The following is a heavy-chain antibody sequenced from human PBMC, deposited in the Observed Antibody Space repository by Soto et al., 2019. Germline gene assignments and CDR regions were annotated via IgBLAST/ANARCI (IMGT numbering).Heavy chain of an antibody. Sequence: PGGSLRLSCAASGFTVSSNYMSWVRQAPGKVLEWVSVIYSGGSTYYADSVKGRFTISRDNSKNTLYLQMNSLRAEDTAVYYCARVYTRNPTADYYGMDVWGQGTTVTVSS. CDR2: IYSGGST. D-gene: IGHD2-2*01. CDR3: ARVYTRNPTADYYGMDV. V-gene: IGHV3-53*01. CDR1: GFTVSSNY. J-gene: IGHJ6*02.